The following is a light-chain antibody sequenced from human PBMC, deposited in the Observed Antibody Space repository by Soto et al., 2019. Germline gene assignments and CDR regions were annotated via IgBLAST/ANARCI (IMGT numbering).Light chain of an antibody. CDR2: EVS. CDR3: SSYTSSSTLG. J-gene: IGLJ2*01. V-gene: IGLV2-14*01. CDR1: SSDVGGYTY. Sequence: QSALTHPASVSGSPGQSITISCTGTSSDVGGYTYVSWYQQHPGKAPKLMIYEVSNRPSGVSNRFSGSKSGNTASLTISGLQAEDEADYYCSSYTSSSTLGFGGGTKVTVL.